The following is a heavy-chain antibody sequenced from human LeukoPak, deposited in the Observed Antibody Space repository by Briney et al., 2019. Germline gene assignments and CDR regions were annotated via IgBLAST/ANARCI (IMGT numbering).Heavy chain of an antibody. Sequence: ASVKVSCKASGGTFSSYAISWVRQAPGQGLEWMGGIIPIFGTANYAQKFQGRVTITADESTSTAYMELSSLRSEDTAVYYCASRSRTHYVRFDYWGQGTLVTVSS. V-gene: IGHV1-69*01. CDR2: IIPIFGTA. J-gene: IGHJ4*02. CDR3: ASRSRTHYVRFDY. CDR1: GGTFSSYA. D-gene: IGHD3-16*01.